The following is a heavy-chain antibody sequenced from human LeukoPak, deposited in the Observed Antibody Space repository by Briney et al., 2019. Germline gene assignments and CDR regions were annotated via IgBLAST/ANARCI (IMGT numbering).Heavy chain of an antibody. CDR2: ISGGGDST. Sequence: GGSLRLSCAASGFTFSSYAMSWVRQAPGKGLEWVSGISGGGDSTYYADSVKGRFNISRDNSKNTLYLQMNRLSAEDTAVYYCARDRSSGWYVYDYWGQGTLVTVSS. J-gene: IGHJ4*02. CDR3: ARDRSSGWYVYDY. V-gene: IGHV3-23*01. CDR1: GFTFSSYA. D-gene: IGHD6-19*01.